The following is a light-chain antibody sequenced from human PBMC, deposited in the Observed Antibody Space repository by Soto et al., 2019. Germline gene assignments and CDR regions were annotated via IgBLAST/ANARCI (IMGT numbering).Light chain of an antibody. CDR2: AAS. J-gene: IGKJ2*01. CDR3: QQRYSTPRT. Sequence: DIQMTQSPSSLSASVGDRVTITCRASQSISSYLNWYQQKPGKAPKLLIYAASSLESGVPSRFSGSRSGTDFTLTISTLQPEDFATYYCQQRYSTPRTFGQGTKLEIK. CDR1: QSISSY. V-gene: IGKV1-39*01.